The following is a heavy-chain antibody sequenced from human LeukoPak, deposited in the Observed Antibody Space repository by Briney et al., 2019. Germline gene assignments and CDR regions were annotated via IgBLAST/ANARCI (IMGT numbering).Heavy chain of an antibody. CDR1: GFTFSTYA. CDR3: AKHPPRVLRYFNWFSTP. Sequence: GGSLRLSCAASGFTFSTYAMSWVGQAPGKGLDWVSTISDGGSNTYYADSVKGRFTICRDNSKNTLYLQMNSLRAEDTAVYYCAKHPPRVLRYFNWFSTPWGQRTPVTVSS. J-gene: IGHJ5*02. D-gene: IGHD3-9*01. CDR2: ISDGGSNT. V-gene: IGHV3-23*01.